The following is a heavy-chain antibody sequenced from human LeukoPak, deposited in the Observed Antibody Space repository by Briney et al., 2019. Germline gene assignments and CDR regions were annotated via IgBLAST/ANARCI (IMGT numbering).Heavy chain of an antibody. CDR1: GYSFTSYW. J-gene: IGHJ4*02. V-gene: IGHV5-51*01. Sequence: GESLKISCKGSGYSFTSYWNGWARQMPGKGLEWMGIIYPGDSDTRYSPSFQGQVTISADKSISTAYLQWSSLKASDTAMYYCARRYYYGSGSYTFDYWGQGTLVTVSS. CDR2: IYPGDSDT. D-gene: IGHD3-10*01. CDR3: ARRYYYGSGSYTFDY.